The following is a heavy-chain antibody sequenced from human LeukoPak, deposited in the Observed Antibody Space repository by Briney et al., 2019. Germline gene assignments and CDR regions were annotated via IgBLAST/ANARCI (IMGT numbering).Heavy chain of an antibody. Sequence: GGSLRLSCAASGFTFSSYGMHWVRQAPGKGLEWVAFIRYDGSNKYYADSVKGRFTISRDNSKNTLYLQMNSLRAEDTAVYYCAKLSVRDTAMVRDAFDIWGQGTMVTVSS. J-gene: IGHJ3*02. CDR1: GFTFSSYG. CDR3: AKLSVRDTAMVRDAFDI. D-gene: IGHD5-18*01. V-gene: IGHV3-30*02. CDR2: IRYDGSNK.